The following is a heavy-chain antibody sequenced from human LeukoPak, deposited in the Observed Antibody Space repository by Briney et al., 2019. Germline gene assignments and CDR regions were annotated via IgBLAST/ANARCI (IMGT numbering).Heavy chain of an antibody. J-gene: IGHJ2*01. CDR1: GGSISSSSYY. Sequence: SETLSLTCTVSGGSISSSSYYWGWIRQPPGKGLEWIGSIYYSGSTYYNPSLKSRVTISVDTSKNQFSLKLSSVTAADTAVYYCAREKDYGSGSYPTYWYFDLWGRGTLVTVSS. CDR3: AREKDYGSGSYPTYWYFDL. V-gene: IGHV4-39*07. D-gene: IGHD3-10*01. CDR2: IYYSGST.